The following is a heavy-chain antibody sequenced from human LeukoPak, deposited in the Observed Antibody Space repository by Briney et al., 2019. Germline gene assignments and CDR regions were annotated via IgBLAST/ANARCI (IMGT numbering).Heavy chain of an antibody. J-gene: IGHJ6*02. CDR2: IHSGDSNT. CDR3: GRYPAGHFGMEV. V-gene: IGHV5-51*01. D-gene: IGHD2-15*01. Sequence: MAGESMLSSCPCSGYSSSTCMIGGGRQMPGKGLEWMGIIHSGDSNTRYSPSFQGQVTISVDKSISNAYLQWSSLKASDTAMYYSGRYPAGHFGMEVSGPRNTVTVSS. CDR1: GYSSSTCM.